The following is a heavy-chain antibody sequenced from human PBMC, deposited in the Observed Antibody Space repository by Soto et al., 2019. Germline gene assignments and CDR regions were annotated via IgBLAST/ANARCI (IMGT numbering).Heavy chain of an antibody. CDR1: GFSLGDYS. D-gene: IGHD1-26*01. J-gene: IGHJ1*01. CDR3: AGSSDDGRDN. V-gene: IGHV3-21*01. Sequence: EVQLVESGGGLVKPGGSLRLSCAASGFSLGDYSMNWIRQAPGKGLEWVASISSSSSFIHYAESMKGRFTISRGNAKNSLYLQMNSLSAEDTAVYYCAGSSDDGRDNWGQGTLVTVSS. CDR2: ISSSSSFI.